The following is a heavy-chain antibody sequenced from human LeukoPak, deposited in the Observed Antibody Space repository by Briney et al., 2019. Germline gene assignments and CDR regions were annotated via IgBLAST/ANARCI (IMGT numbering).Heavy chain of an antibody. D-gene: IGHD3-10*01. Sequence: GGSLRLSCAASGFTVGSNYMSWVRQAPGKGLEWVSVIYSGGSTYYGDSVRGRFTISRDNSKNTLYLQMNSLRAEDTAVYYCARDSNGWFGELGPPEYYHGMDVWGQGTTVTVSS. CDR1: GFTVGSNY. V-gene: IGHV3-53*01. CDR3: ARDSNGWFGELGPPEYYHGMDV. J-gene: IGHJ6*02. CDR2: IYSGGST.